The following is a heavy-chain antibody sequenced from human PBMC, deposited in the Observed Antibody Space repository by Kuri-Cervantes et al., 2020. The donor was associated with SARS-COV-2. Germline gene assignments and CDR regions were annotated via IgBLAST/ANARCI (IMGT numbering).Heavy chain of an antibody. CDR3: ASGEIAASGTIYYFDY. Sequence: GGSLRLSCAASGFTFNSYFMSWLRQAPGKGLEWVANIKEDGGIKYYVDSVKGRFTISRDNAEKSVYLQMNSLRAEDTAVYYCASGEIAASGTIYYFDYWGQGTLVTVSS. CDR1: GFTFNSYF. V-gene: IGHV3-7*01. CDR2: IKEDGGIK. J-gene: IGHJ4*02. D-gene: IGHD1-7*01.